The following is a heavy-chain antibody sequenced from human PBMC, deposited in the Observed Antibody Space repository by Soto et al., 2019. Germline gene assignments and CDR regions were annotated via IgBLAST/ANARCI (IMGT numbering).Heavy chain of an antibody. CDR3: VGIVVPAATGHYYGMDV. J-gene: IGHJ6*02. CDR1: GGTFSSYA. CDR2: IIPIFGTA. Sequence: QVQLVQSGAEVKKPGSSVKVSCKASGGTFSSYAISWVRQAPGQGLEWMGGIIPIFGTANYAQKFQGRVTITADESTSTAYMELSSLRSEDTAVYYCVGIVVPAATGHYYGMDVWGQGTTVTVSS. V-gene: IGHV1-69*12. D-gene: IGHD2-2*01.